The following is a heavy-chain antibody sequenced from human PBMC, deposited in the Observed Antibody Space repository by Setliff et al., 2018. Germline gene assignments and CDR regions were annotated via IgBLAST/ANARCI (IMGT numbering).Heavy chain of an antibody. D-gene: IGHD3-10*01. CDR1: GGSFSDYY. J-gene: IGHJ4*02. CDR3: ARAPGRNIRGDY. Sequence: ASETLSLTCGASGGSFSDYYWSWIRQTPGKGLEWIGEINHSGNTNYNPSLKSRVTISADTSKNQFSLKLKSVTAADTAVYYCARAPGRNIRGDYWGQGALVTVSS. CDR2: INHSGNT. V-gene: IGHV4-34*01.